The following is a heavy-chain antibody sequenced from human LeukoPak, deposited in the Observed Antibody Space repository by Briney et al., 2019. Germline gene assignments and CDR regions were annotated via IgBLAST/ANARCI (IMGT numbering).Heavy chain of an antibody. Sequence: ASVKVSCKASGYTFTSYDINLVRQATGQGLEWMGRMNPNSGNTGYAQKFQGRVTMTRNTSISTAYMELSSLRSEDTAVHYCARDSYYYDSSGYYRNWFDPWGQGTLVTVSS. V-gene: IGHV1-8*01. CDR2: MNPNSGNT. CDR1: GYTFTSYD. CDR3: ARDSYYYDSSGYYRNWFDP. D-gene: IGHD3-22*01. J-gene: IGHJ5*02.